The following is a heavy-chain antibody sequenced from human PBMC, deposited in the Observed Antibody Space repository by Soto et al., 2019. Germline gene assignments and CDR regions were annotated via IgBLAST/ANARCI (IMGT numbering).Heavy chain of an antibody. CDR1: GFTFSSYA. J-gene: IGHJ5*02. CDR3: ARDSFYCSSTSCYRGNWFDP. Sequence: GGSLRLSCAASGFTFSSYAMHWVRQAPGKGLEWVAVISYDGSNKYYADSVKGRFTISRDNSKNTLYLQMNSLRAEDTAVYYCARDSFYCSSTSCYRGNWFDPWGQGTLVTVSS. CDR2: ISYDGSNK. D-gene: IGHD2-2*01. V-gene: IGHV3-30-3*01.